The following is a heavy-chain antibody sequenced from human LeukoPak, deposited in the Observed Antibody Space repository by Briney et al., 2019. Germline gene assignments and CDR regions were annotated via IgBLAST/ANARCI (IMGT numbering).Heavy chain of an antibody. CDR2: VNHSGST. J-gene: IGHJ4*02. D-gene: IGHD2-2*01. V-gene: IGHV4-34*01. Sequence: SETLSLTCAVYGGSFSGYYWSWIRQPPGKGLEWIGEVNHSGSTNYNPSLKSRVTISVDTSKNQFSLKLSSVTAADTAVYYCARAVPRYCSSTRCLPPYWGQGTLVTVSS. CDR1: GGSFSGYY. CDR3: ARAVPRYCSSTRCLPPY.